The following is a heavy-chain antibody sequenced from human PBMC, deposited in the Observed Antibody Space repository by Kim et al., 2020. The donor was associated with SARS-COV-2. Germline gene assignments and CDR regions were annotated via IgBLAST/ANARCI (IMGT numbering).Heavy chain of an antibody. J-gene: IGHJ4*02. CDR1: GGSISSSSYY. V-gene: IGHV4-39*02. D-gene: IGHD3-10*01. CDR2: IYYSGST. Sequence: SETLSLTCTVSGGSISSSSYYWGWIRQPPGKGLEWIGCIYYSGSTYYNPSLKSRVTISVDTSKNQFSLKLSSVTAADTAVYYCAREMDYYGSGRFYYWGQGTLGTVSS. CDR3: AREMDYYGSGRFYY.